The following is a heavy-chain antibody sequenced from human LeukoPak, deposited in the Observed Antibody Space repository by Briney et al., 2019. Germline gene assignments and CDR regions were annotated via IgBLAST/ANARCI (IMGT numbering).Heavy chain of an antibody. D-gene: IGHD3-3*01. CDR3: AKDGTYYDFWSGYSYYYYGMDV. CDR1: GFTFSSYG. J-gene: IGHJ6*02. CDR2: ISYDESNK. Sequence: GGSLRLSCAASGFTFSSYGMHWVRQAPGKGLEWVAVISYDESNKYYADSVKGRFTISRDNSKNTLYLQMNSLRAEDTAVYYCAKDGTYYDFWSGYSYYYYGMDVWGQGTTVTVSS. V-gene: IGHV3-30*18.